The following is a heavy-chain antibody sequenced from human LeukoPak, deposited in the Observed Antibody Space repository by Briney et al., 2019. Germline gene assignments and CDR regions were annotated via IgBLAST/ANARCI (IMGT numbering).Heavy chain of an antibody. D-gene: IGHD3-10*01. J-gene: IGHJ4*02. V-gene: IGHV4-34*01. Sequence: SETLSLTCAVYGGSFSGYYWSWIRQPPGKGLEWIGEINHSGSTNYNPSLKSRVTISVDTSKNQFSLKLSSVTAADTAVYYCARGHLGYGSGSYYTKQYYFDYWGQGTLVTVSS. CDR1: GGSFSGYY. CDR3: ARGHLGYGSGSYYTKQYYFDY. CDR2: INHSGST.